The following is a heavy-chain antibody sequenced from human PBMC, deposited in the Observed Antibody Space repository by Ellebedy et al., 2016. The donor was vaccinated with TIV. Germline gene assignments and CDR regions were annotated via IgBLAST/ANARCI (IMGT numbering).Heavy chain of an antibody. CDR1: GFTFDNFN. J-gene: IGHJ4*02. D-gene: IGHD3-10*01. CDR2: ISRDGGSS. V-gene: IGHV3-43*01. Sequence: PGGSLRLSCAASGFTFDNFNMHWVRLPPGTGLEWVSIISRDGGSSSYAASVKGRFTISRDNSKNSLSLQMNGVISEDPALYYCAKDISGSIDYWGQGTLVTVSS. CDR3: AKDISGSIDY.